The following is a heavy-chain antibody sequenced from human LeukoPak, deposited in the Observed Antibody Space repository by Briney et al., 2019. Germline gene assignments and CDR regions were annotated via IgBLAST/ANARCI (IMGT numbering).Heavy chain of an antibody. J-gene: IGHJ4*02. Sequence: ASVKVSCKASGYTFSTSGITWVRQAPRQGLEWMGWINNNNGYTNYARNLQGRVIMTTDTSTNTAYMGLRSLKSDDTAVYYCTKDDTVVGDYWGRGTLVTVSS. D-gene: IGHD4-23*01. CDR1: GYTFSTSG. V-gene: IGHV1-18*01. CDR2: INNNNGYT. CDR3: TKDDTVVGDY.